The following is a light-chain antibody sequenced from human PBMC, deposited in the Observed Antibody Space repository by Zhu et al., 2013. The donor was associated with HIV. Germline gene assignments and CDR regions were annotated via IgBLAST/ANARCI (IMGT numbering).Light chain of an antibody. Sequence: EIVLTQSPGTLSLSPGERATLSCRASQSFLSSYLAWYQQKPGQAPRLLIYGTSSRATGVPDRFSGGGSGTDFTLTISRLEPEDSAVYYCQQYGNSPKTFGQGTKVEIK. V-gene: IGKV3-20*01. CDR3: QQYGNSPKT. J-gene: IGKJ1*01. CDR2: GTS. CDR1: QSFLSSY.